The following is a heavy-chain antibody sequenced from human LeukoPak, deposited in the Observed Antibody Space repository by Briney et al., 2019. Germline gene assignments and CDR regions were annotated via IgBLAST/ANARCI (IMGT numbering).Heavy chain of an antibody. CDR2: SNPNSGGT. V-gene: IGHV1-2*02. Sequence: ASVTVSCKASGYIFINYYFHWVRQAPGQGLEWMGWSNPNSGGTIYAQKFQGRVTMTRDTSINTALMEQSRLGSDDTAVDYCGRENGDDFRLGSKFDPWGQGTMVTVSS. J-gene: IGHJ5*02. CDR3: GRENGDDFRLGSKFDP. D-gene: IGHD3-16*01. CDR1: GYIFINYY.